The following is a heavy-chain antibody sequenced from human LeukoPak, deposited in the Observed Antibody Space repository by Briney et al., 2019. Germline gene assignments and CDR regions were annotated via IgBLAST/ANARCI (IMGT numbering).Heavy chain of an antibody. CDR2: IITIFGTA. CDR1: GCTFSSYA. CDR3: ARDDSSGIGGAFDI. Sequence: ASVKLSCKASGCTFSSYAISWVRQAPGQGLEWMGGIITIFGTANYAHKFQGRVRITADESTSTAYMELSRLRSEDTAVYYCARDDSSGIGGAFDIWGQGTMVTVSS. J-gene: IGHJ3*02. V-gene: IGHV1-69*13. D-gene: IGHD3-22*01.